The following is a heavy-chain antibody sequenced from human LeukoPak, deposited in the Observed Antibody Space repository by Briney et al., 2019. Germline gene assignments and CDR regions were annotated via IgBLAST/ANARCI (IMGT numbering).Heavy chain of an antibody. CDR2: INHSGST. CDR3: ARRQGYCTSTSCYRGYGHYYYMDV. CDR1: GGSFSGYY. V-gene: IGHV4-34*01. D-gene: IGHD2-2*02. J-gene: IGHJ6*03. Sequence: SETLSLTCAVYGGSFSGYYWTWIRQSPGKGLEWIGEINHSGSTNYNPSLKSRVTMSVDTSKNQFSLKLTSVTAADTAIYYCARRQGYCTSTSCYRGYGHYYYMDVWGKGTTVTISS.